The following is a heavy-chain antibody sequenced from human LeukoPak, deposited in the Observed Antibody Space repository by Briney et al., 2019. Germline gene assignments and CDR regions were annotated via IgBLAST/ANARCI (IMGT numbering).Heavy chain of an antibody. V-gene: IGHV5-51*01. D-gene: IGHD4-17*01. CDR3: ARPEYGASDY. CDR2: IFPRTSET. CDR1: GCSFTNYW. Sequence: RGESLKTSCKGSGCSFTNYWIGWVRQMPGKGLEWMGIIFPRTSETKYSPSFQGQVIISVDKSISTAYLQWNSLKASDTAMYFCARPEYGASDYWGQGTLVTVSS. J-gene: IGHJ4*02.